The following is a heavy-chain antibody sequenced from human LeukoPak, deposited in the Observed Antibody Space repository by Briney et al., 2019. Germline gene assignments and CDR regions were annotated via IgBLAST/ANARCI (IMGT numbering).Heavy chain of an antibody. Sequence: GGSLRLSCAASGFTFSSYAMSWVRQAPGKGLEWVSGINWNGGSTGYADSVKGRFTISRDNAKNSLYLQMNSLRAEDTALYYCARIDTYYYDSSGYYSAFDIWGQGTIVTVSS. CDR1: GFTFSSYA. CDR3: ARIDTYYYDSSGYYSAFDI. D-gene: IGHD3-22*01. J-gene: IGHJ3*02. CDR2: INWNGGST. V-gene: IGHV3-20*04.